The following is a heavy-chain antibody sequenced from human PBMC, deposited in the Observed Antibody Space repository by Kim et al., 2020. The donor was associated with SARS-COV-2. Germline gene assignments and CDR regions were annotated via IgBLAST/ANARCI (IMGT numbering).Heavy chain of an antibody. CDR2: ISGSGGTK. CDR3: AKDTGWLVQLDY. V-gene: IGHV3-48*03. D-gene: IGHD6-19*01. Sequence: GGSLRLSCAASGFTFSSYEFNWVRQAPGKGLEWVSYISGSGGTKDYSDSVKGRFTISRDNAKNSLYLQMDSLRAEDTAIYYCAKDTGWLVQLDYWGQGTLVTVSS. J-gene: IGHJ4*02. CDR1: GFTFSSYE.